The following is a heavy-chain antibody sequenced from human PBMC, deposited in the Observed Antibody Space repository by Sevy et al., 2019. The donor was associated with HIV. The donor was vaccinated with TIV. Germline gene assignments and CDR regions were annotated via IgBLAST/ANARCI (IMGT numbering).Heavy chain of an antibody. CDR1: GGSINSDH. CDR3: ARRSDFDI. Sequence: SETLSLTCTVSGGSINSDHWNWIRQPPGKGLEWIGYVYYTGGTNYNPPLKNRVTISVDRTKNQFSLKLTSVTAADTAVYYCARRSDFDIWGQGTMVTVSS. J-gene: IGHJ3*02. V-gene: IGHV4-59*08. D-gene: IGHD3-3*01. CDR2: VYYTGGT.